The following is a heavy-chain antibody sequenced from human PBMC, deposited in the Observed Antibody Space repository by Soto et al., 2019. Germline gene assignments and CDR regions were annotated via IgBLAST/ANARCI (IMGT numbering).Heavy chain of an antibody. CDR2: IYYSGST. D-gene: IGHD4-17*01. CDR3: ARFPKGYPLSVSAKHDYGDSAGFVEDY. CDR1: GGSISSGGYY. Sequence: SETLSLTCTVSGGSISSGGYYWSWIRQHPGKGLEWIGYIYYSGSTYYNPSLKSRVTISVDTSKNQFSLKLSSVTAADTAVYYCARFPKGYPLSVSAKHDYGDSAGFVEDYWGQGTLVTVSS. J-gene: IGHJ4*02. V-gene: IGHV4-31*03.